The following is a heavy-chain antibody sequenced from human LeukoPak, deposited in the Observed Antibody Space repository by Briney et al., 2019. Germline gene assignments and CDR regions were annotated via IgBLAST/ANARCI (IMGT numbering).Heavy chain of an antibody. V-gene: IGHV3-21*01. Sequence: PGGSLRLSCAASGFTFSSYSMNWVRQAPGKGLEWVSSISSSSSYIYYADSVKGQFTISRDNAKNSLYLQMNSLRAEDTAVYYCARDRGDYVWGSYRFDAFDIWGQGTMVTVSS. CDR2: ISSSSSYI. D-gene: IGHD3-16*02. CDR1: GFTFSSYS. J-gene: IGHJ3*02. CDR3: ARDRGDYVWGSYRFDAFDI.